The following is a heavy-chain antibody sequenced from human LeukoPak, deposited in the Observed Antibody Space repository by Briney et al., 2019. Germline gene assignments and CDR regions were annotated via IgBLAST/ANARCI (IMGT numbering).Heavy chain of an antibody. CDR2: ISSGRSYI. V-gene: IGHV3-21*01. D-gene: IGHD2-8*02. CDR3: ARDRAGGY. Sequence: GGSLRLSCAASGFTFSSYTMNWVRQAPGKGLEWVSAISSGRSYIYYADSVKGRFTISRDNSKNSLYLQMNSLRAEDTAVYYCARDRAGGYWGQGTLVTVSS. J-gene: IGHJ4*02. CDR1: GFTFSSYT.